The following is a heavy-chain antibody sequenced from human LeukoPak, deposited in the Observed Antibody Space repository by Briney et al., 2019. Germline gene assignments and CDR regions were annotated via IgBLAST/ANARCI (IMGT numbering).Heavy chain of an antibody. CDR3: ARAPREYFDY. CDR2: IYYSGST. V-gene: IGHV4-59*01. D-gene: IGHD1-26*01. J-gene: IGHJ4*02. CDR1: GGSISSYY. Sequence: PSETPSLTCTVSGGSISSYYWSWIRQPPGKGLEWIGYIYYSGSTNYNPSLKSRVTISVDTSKNQFSLKLSSVTAADTAVYYCARAPREYFDYWGQGTLVTVSS.